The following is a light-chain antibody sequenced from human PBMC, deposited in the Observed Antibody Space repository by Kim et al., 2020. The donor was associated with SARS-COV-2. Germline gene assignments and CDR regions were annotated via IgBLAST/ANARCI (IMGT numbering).Light chain of an antibody. J-gene: IGLJ3*02. V-gene: IGLV10-54*01. CDR1: SNNVGHQG. CDR3: SAWDSSLSAWV. Sequence: QAGLTQPPSVSKGLRQTATLTCTGNSNNVGHQGAAWLQQHQGHPPKLLSYRSNNRPSGISDRLSASRSGNTASLTITGLQPEDEADYYCSAWDSSLSAWVFGGGTKVTVL. CDR2: RSN.